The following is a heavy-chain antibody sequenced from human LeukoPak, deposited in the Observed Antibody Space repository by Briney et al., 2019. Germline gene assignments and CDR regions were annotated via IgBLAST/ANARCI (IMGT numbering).Heavy chain of an antibody. CDR1: GFTFSSYW. CDR3: AKNSYDSSS. Sequence: GGSLRLSCAASGFTFSSYWIHWVRQAPGKGLVWVSRIYSDATYYADSVKGRFTISRDNSKNTLYLQMNSLRAEDTAMSYCAKNSYDSSSWGQGTLVTVSS. D-gene: IGHD3-22*01. J-gene: IGHJ5*02. V-gene: IGHV3-74*01. CDR2: IYSDAT.